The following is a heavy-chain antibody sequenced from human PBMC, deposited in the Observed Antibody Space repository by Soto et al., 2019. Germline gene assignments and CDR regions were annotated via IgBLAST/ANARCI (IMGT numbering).Heavy chain of an antibody. V-gene: IGHV1-69*12. CDR1: GGTFSSYA. CDR3: ARELGYYDSSGYFPFDY. D-gene: IGHD3-22*01. J-gene: IGHJ4*02. Sequence: QVQLVQSGAEVKKPGSSVKVSCKASGGTFSSYAISWVRQAPGQGLEWMGGIIPIFGTANYAQKFQGRVTITADESTSTAYMELSSLRYEDTVVYYCARELGYYDSSGYFPFDYWGQGTLVTVSS. CDR2: IIPIFGTA.